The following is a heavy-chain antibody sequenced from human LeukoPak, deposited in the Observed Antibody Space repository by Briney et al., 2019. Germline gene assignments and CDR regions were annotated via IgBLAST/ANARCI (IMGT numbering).Heavy chain of an antibody. CDR3: ARESPFRDSSPWFDP. D-gene: IGHD3-22*01. Sequence: GGSLRLSCAASGFTFSNYAMSWVRQAPGKGLEWVAAISGSGGSTYYADSVKGRFTISRDNSKNTLYLQMNSLRAEDTAVYYCARESPFRDSSPWFDPWGQGTLVTVSS. V-gene: IGHV3-23*01. CDR2: ISGSGGST. CDR1: GFTFSNYA. J-gene: IGHJ5*02.